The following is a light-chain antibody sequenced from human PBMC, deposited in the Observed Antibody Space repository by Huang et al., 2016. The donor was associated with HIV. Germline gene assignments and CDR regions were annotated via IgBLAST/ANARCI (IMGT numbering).Light chain of an antibody. J-gene: IGKJ3*01. CDR1: QSITNS. Sequence: DIRMTQSPSSLSASVGDTVTITCRASQSITNSLNWYQQKPGKAPRLLIYGTSTLHSGVSARFSGRGSGTDFTLTIASLQPEYFATYSCQQSYTSPRVTFGPGTKVNIK. CDR2: GTS. CDR3: QQSYTSPRVT. V-gene: IGKV1-39*01.